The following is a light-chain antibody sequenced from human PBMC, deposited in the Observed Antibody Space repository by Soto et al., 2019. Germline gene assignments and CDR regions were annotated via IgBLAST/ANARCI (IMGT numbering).Light chain of an antibody. V-gene: IGLV2-14*03. CDR3: VSYTSSTTYV. J-gene: IGLJ1*01. CDR1: SSDVGGSNF. Sequence: QSVLTQPASVSDFPGQSITISCTGTSSDVGGSNFVSWYQQHPGKPPKLIIYDVANRPSGVSNRFSGSKSGSTASLIISRLQTEDEADYYCVSYTSSTTYVFGTGTKLTVL. CDR2: DVA.